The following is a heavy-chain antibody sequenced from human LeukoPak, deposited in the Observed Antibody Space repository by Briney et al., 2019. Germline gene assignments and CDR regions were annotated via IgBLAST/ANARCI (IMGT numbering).Heavy chain of an antibody. Sequence: GGTLRLSRAASGFTFSGYEMNWVRQAPGKELEWVSYISSSGSTIYYADSVKGRFTIYRDNAKNSLYLQMNSLRAEDTAVYYCARDPFGSRFGELFAPHFDYWGQGTLVTVSS. D-gene: IGHD3-10*01. CDR3: ARDPFGSRFGELFAPHFDY. CDR2: ISSSGSTI. J-gene: IGHJ4*02. CDR1: GFTFSGYE. V-gene: IGHV3-48*03.